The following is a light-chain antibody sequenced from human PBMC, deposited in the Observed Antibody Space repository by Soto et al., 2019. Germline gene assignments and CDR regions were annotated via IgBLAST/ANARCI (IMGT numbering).Light chain of an antibody. CDR2: YDS. V-gene: IGLV3-21*04. CDR3: QVWDSSSDHYV. Sequence: SYELTQPPSVSVAPGKTARITCGGNNIGSYSVHWYQQKPGQAPVLVIYYDSDRPSGIPERFAGSNSGNTATLTISRVEAGEEADYYCQVWDSSSDHYVFGTGTKLTVL. CDR1: NIGSYS. J-gene: IGLJ1*01.